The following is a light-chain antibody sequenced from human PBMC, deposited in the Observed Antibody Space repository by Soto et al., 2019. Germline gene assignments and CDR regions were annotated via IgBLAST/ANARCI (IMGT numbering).Light chain of an antibody. CDR2: KAS. V-gene: IGKV1-5*03. CDR3: QQYYRYPWT. CDR1: QSVDTC. Sequence: DIQMTQSPSTLSASVGDRVTITCRASQSVDTCLAWYQQKPGKAPHLLIYKASSLEAGVPSRFSGSGSVTKFTLTISRLQPDDFATYNCQQYYRYPWTFGQGTKMEIK. J-gene: IGKJ1*01.